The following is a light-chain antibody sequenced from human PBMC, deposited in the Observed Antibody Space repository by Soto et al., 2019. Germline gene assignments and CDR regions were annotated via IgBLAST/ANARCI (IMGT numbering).Light chain of an antibody. CDR3: QQRSNWPPN. V-gene: IGKV3-11*01. CDR1: QSVSSY. J-gene: IGKJ5*01. Sequence: EIVMTPSPATLSVSRGERAPLSCRASQSVSSYLAWYQKKPGQAPSILIYDASNRATGIPARFSGSGSGTDFNLTISRLETEDFAVYECQQRSNWPPNFSQGTRLEIK. CDR2: DAS.